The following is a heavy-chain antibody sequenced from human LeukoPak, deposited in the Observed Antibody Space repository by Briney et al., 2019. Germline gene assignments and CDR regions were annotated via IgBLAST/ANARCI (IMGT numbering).Heavy chain of an antibody. CDR2: INPNSGGT. Sequence: ASVKVSCKASGYTFTGYYMHWVRQAPGQGLEWMGWINPNSGGTNYAQKFQGRVTMTRDTSTSTVYMELSSLRSEDTAVYYCARDDVSAPPTLDCWGQGTLVTVSS. CDR3: ARDDVSAPPTLDC. CDR1: GYTFTGYY. J-gene: IGHJ4*02. V-gene: IGHV1-2*02. D-gene: IGHD1-26*01.